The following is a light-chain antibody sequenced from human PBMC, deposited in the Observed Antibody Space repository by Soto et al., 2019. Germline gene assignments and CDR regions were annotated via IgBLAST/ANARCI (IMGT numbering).Light chain of an antibody. Sequence: EIVMTQSPATLSVSPGERATLSCRASQSVPSNLAWYQQKPGQAPRLLIYDVSNRASGIPARFSGSGSETDFTLTISSLEPEDFAVYYCQQRSDWPLTFGQGTRLEVK. V-gene: IGKV3-11*01. CDR1: QSVPSN. J-gene: IGKJ5*01. CDR2: DVS. CDR3: QQRSDWPLT.